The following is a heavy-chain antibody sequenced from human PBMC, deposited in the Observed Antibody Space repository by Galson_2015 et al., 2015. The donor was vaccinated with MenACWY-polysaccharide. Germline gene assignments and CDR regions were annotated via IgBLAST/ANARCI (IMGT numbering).Heavy chain of an antibody. Sequence: CAISGDSVSSHTAAWNWIRQSPSRGLEWLGRTYYRSNWSSDYALSVRGRITINADTSKNQFSLQLNSVTPEDTAVYYCVRGVAAASLLFDPWGQGTLVSVSS. CDR3: VRGVAAASLLFDP. V-gene: IGHV6-1*01. D-gene: IGHD6-19*01. CDR2: TYYRSNWSS. J-gene: IGHJ5*02. CDR1: GDSVSSHTAA.